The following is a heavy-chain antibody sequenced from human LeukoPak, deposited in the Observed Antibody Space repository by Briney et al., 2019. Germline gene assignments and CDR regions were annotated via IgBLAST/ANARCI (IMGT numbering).Heavy chain of an antibody. CDR1: GYTFTTYG. V-gene: IGHV1-18*01. J-gene: IGHJ6*03. CDR3: ARVSYSSSWDSRDYYYMDV. CDR2: ISAHNGNT. D-gene: IGHD6-13*01. Sequence: GASVKVSCKTSGYTFTTYGISWVRQAPGQGLEWMGWISAHNGNTNYAQKHQGRVTMTTDTSTSTAYMELRSLRSDDTAVYYCARVSYSSSWDSRDYYYMDVWGEGTTVTVSS.